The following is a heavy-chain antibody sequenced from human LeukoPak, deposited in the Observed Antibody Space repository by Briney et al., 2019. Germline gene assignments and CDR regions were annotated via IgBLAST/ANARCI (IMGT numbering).Heavy chain of an antibody. Sequence: HPGRSLRLSCAASGFTFDDYAMHWVRHAPGKGLEWVSGISWNSGSLDYADSVRGRFTVSRDNAKNSLYLQMNSLRAEDTALYYCAKGQRGREMASVNDYFDHWGQGTLVTVSS. J-gene: IGHJ4*02. CDR3: AKGQRGREMASVNDYFDH. CDR2: ISWNSGSL. V-gene: IGHV3-9*01. CDR1: GFTFDDYA. D-gene: IGHD5-24*01.